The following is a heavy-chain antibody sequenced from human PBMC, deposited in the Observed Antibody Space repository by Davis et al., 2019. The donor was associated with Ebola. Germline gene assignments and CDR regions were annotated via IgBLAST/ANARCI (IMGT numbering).Heavy chain of an antibody. Sequence: ASVKVSCKASGYSFKNYAISWVRQAPGQGLEWMGWISPYNGNTNYAQKVQGRITMTTDTSTNTAYMELSSLRADDTAVYYCAREGSHSDSSGYYRVGGDYWGQGTLVTVSS. CDR2: ISPYNGNT. J-gene: IGHJ4*02. D-gene: IGHD3-22*01. CDR1: GYSFKNYA. CDR3: AREGSHSDSSGYYRVGGDY. V-gene: IGHV1-18*01.